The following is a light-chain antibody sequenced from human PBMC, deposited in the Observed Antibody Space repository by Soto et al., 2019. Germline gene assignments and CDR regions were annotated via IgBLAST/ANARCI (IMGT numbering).Light chain of an antibody. CDR3: CSYAGSSSFRVL. V-gene: IGLV2-14*01. CDR2: EVS. Sequence: QSALTQPASVSGSPGQSITISCSGTSSDVGSYDHVAWYQQFPGKTPKLMIYEVSNRPSGVSSRFSGSKSGNTASLIISGLQAADEAEYYCCCCSYAGSSSFRVLFGGGTQLTVL. CDR1: SSDVGSYDH. J-gene: IGLJ2*01.